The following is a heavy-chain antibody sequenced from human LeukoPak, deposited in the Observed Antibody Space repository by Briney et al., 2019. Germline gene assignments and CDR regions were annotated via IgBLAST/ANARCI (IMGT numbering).Heavy chain of an antibody. CDR2: IYHSGTT. J-gene: IGHJ4*02. D-gene: IGHD3-22*01. Sequence: SETLSLTCAVSGGSISSNNWWSWVRQPPGKGLEWIGEIYHSGTTNSNPSLKSRVTMSVDTSKNQFSLKLTSVTAADTAVYYCAREAGSYDSSGYYSLYYSFDYWGQGTLVTVSS. CDR1: GGSISSNNW. V-gene: IGHV4-4*02. CDR3: AREAGSYDSSGYYSLYYSFDY.